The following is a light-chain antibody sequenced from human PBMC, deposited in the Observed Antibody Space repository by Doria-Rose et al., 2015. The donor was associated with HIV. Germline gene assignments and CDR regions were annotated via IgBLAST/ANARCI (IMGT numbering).Light chain of an antibody. CDR2: DAS. J-gene: IGKJ5*01. Sequence: EIVSTQSPGTLSLSPGERATLSCRASQRVKSSYLAWYQQKPGQAPRLLIYDASTRATGIPDRFSGGGSGTDFTLTISRLEPEDVAVYYCQQYGTSRGTFGQGTRLEIK. CDR3: QQYGTSRGT. V-gene: IGKV3-20*01. CDR1: QRVKSSY.